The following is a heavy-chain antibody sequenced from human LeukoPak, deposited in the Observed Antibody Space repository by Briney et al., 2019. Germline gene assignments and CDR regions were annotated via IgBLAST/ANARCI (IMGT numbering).Heavy chain of an antibody. V-gene: IGHV3-30*02. CDR1: GFTSSSYG. CDR3: ARDNTNWDDAFDI. D-gene: IGHD7-27*01. Sequence: PGGSLRLSCVASGFTSSSYGMHWVRQAPGKGLEWVAFIRYVGSNKYYADSVKGRFTISRDNSKNTLYLQMNSLRAEDTAVYYCARDNTNWDDAFDIWGQGTLVTVSS. J-gene: IGHJ3*02. CDR2: IRYVGSNK.